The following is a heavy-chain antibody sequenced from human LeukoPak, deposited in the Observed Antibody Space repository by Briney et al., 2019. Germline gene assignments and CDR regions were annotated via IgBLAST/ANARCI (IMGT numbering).Heavy chain of an antibody. J-gene: IGHJ4*02. CDR3: ARVWEGYYYDSSGYYDY. V-gene: IGHV3-30*04. CDR1: GFTFSSYA. Sequence: GRSLRLSCAASGFTFSSYAMHWVRQAPGKGLEWVAVISYDGSNKYYADSVKGRFTIPRDNSKNTLYLQMNSLRAEDTAVYYCARVWEGYYYDSSGYYDYWGQGTLVTVSS. CDR2: ISYDGSNK. D-gene: IGHD3-22*01.